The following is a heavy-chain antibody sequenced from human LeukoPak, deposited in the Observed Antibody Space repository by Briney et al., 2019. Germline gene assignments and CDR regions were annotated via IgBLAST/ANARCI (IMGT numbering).Heavy chain of an antibody. V-gene: IGHV3-33*08. CDR3: ARVEAAGTHVDY. CDR2: IWYDGSNK. D-gene: IGHD6-13*01. Sequence: GGALRLSCAASGFTFSSYGMHWVREAPGKGREWVEVIWYDGSNKYYADSVKGRFTISRDNSKNTLYLQMNSLRAEDTAVYYCARVEAAGTHVDYWGQGTLVTVSS. CDR1: GFTFSSYG. J-gene: IGHJ4*02.